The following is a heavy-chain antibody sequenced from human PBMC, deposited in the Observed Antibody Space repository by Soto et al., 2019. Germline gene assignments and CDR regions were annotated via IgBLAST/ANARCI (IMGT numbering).Heavy chain of an antibody. J-gene: IGHJ4*02. V-gene: IGHV4-30-2*01. Sequence: SETLSLTCAVSGGSISSGGYSWSWIRQPPGKGLEWIGYIYHSGSTYYNPSLKSRVTISVDRSKNQFSLKLSSVTAADTAVYYCARGNAYCGGDCYPDYFDYWGQGTLVTVSS. CDR1: GGSISSGGYS. CDR3: ARGNAYCGGDCYPDYFDY. D-gene: IGHD2-21*02. CDR2: IYHSGST.